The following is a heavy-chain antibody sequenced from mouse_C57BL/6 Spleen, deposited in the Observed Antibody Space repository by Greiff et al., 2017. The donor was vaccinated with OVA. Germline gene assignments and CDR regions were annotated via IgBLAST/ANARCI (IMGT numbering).Heavy chain of an antibody. D-gene: IGHD1-1*01. CDR3: ARDEPYGSSFYYFDY. J-gene: IGHJ2*01. CDR2: ISDGGSYT. CDR1: GFTFSSYA. Sequence: EVMLVESGGGLVKPGGSLKLSCAASGFTFSSYAMSWVRQTPEKRLEWVATISDGGSYTYYPDNVKGRFTISRDNAKNNLYLQMSHLKSEDTAMYYCARDEPYGSSFYYFDYWGQGTTLTVSS. V-gene: IGHV5-4*01.